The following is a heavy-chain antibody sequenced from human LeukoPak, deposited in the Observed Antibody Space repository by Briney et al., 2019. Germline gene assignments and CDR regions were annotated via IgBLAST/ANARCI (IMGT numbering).Heavy chain of an antibody. V-gene: IGHV3-23*01. J-gene: IGHJ4*02. CDR3: ARVPDY. CDR1: GFTFSTYA. Sequence: GGSLRLSCAASGFTFSTYALSWVRQAPGRGLEWVSTISGSGGITYYADSVRGRATVSRDNSKNTLYLQMNSLRAEDTAVYYCARVPDYWGQGTLVTVSS. CDR2: ISGSGGIT.